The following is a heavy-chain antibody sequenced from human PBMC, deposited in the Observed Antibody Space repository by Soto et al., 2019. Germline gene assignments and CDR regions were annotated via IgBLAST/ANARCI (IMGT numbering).Heavy chain of an antibody. CDR3: ARGGDGYNYDY. CDR1: GDTFSSYT. J-gene: IGHJ4*02. CDR2: IIPTLGIA. Sequence: QVQLVQSGAEAKKPGSSVKVSCKASGDTFSSYTITWVRQAPGQGLEWMGRIIPTLGIANYAQKFQGRVTITADKSTTTAYMELSSLRSEDTAVYYWARGGDGYNYDYWGQGTLVTVSS. V-gene: IGHV1-69*04. D-gene: IGHD5-12*01.